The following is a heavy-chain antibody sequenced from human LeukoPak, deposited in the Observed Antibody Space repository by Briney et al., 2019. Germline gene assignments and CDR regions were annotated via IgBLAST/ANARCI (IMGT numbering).Heavy chain of an antibody. D-gene: IGHD1-26*01. CDR3: ARDVGPEGLNWFDP. CDR2: IYYSGST. J-gene: IGHJ5*02. Sequence: SETLPLTCTVSGGSISSYYWSWIRQPPGKGLEWIGYIYYSGSTNYNPSFKSRVTISVDTSKNQFSLKLSSVTAADTAVYYCARDVGPEGLNWFDPWGQGTLVTVSS. CDR1: GGSISSYY. V-gene: IGHV4-59*01.